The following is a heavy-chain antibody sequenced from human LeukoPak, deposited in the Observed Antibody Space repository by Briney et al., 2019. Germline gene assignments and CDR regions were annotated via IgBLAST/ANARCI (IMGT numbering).Heavy chain of an antibody. V-gene: IGHV4-4*07. D-gene: IGHD6-19*01. CDR1: GGSISSYY. CDR3: ARRALVTSSGWPPIDY. CDR2: MYTSGST. Sequence: PSETLSLTCTVSGGSISSYYWSWIRQPAGKGLEWIGRMYTSGSTNYNPSLKSRVTMSVDTSKNQFSLKLSSVTAADTAVYYCARRALVTSSGWPPIDYWGQGTLVTVSS. J-gene: IGHJ4*02.